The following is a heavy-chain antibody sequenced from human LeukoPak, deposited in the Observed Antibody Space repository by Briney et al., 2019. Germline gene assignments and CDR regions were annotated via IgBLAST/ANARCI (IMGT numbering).Heavy chain of an antibody. CDR1: GGSISIISSSTYY. CDR2: LYYDENS. D-gene: IGHD6-25*01. CDR3: ARQLPTAAADTRGYFDY. Sequence: PSETLSLTCTVSGGSISIISSSTYYWGWIRQAPGKGLEWIGSLYYDENSHYNPSLKSRATLSVDTSNNQFSLKLTSVTAADAAVYFCARQLPTAAADTRGYFDYWGQGTVVTVSS. V-gene: IGHV4-39*01. J-gene: IGHJ4*02.